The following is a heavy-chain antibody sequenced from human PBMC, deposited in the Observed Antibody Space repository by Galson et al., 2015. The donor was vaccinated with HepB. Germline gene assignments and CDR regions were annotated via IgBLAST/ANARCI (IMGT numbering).Heavy chain of an antibody. CDR2: ISSSSSTI. Sequence: SLRLSCAASGFTFSSYSMNWVRQAPGKGLEWVSYISSSSSTIYYADSVKGRFTISRDNAKNSLYLQMNSLRDEDTAVYYCARDMGSSGYYYFPSDYWGQGTLVTVSS. J-gene: IGHJ4*02. D-gene: IGHD3-22*01. V-gene: IGHV3-48*02. CDR1: GFTFSSYS. CDR3: ARDMGSSGYYYFPSDY.